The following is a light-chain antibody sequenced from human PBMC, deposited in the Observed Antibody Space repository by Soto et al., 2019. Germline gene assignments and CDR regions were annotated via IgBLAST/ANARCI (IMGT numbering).Light chain of an antibody. CDR1: QSVSNNY. CDR2: GAS. Sequence: EVVMRQSPATLSLSPGERATLSCSASQSVSNNYLAWYQQKPGQAPRLLIYGASSRATGIPDRFSGSGSGTDFTLTISRLEPEDFAVYYCQQYGSSPITFGQGTRLEIK. J-gene: IGKJ5*01. V-gene: IGKV3-20*01. CDR3: QQYGSSPIT.